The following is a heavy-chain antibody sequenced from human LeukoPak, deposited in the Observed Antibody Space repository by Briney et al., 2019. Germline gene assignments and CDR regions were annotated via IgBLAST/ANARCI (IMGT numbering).Heavy chain of an antibody. CDR2: IRGNGDT. D-gene: IGHD3-16*01. V-gene: IGHV3-23*01. CDR3: ARASWVSSTDAVR. Sequence: PGGSLRLSCAASGLSFSSFAMSWVRQGPARGLEWVSSIRGNGDTFYADSVKGRFTLSSDSSTNTVYFQLNNLRVEDTALYYCARASWVSSTDAVRWGQGTLVTVSS. J-gene: IGHJ4*02. CDR1: GLSFSSFA.